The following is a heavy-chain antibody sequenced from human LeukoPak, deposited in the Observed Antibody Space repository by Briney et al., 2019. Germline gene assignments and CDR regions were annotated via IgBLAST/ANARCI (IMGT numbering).Heavy chain of an antibody. CDR1: GGSFSGYY. V-gene: IGHV4-34*01. D-gene: IGHD3-10*01. Sequence: SETLSLTCAVYGGSFSGYYWSWIRQPPGKGLEWIGEINHSGSTNYNPSLKSRVTISVDTSKNQFSLKLSSVTAADTAVYYCARLMRPLGWMVRGAYHWFDPWGQGTLVTVSS. CDR2: INHSGST. CDR3: ARLMRPLGWMVRGAYHWFDP. J-gene: IGHJ5*02.